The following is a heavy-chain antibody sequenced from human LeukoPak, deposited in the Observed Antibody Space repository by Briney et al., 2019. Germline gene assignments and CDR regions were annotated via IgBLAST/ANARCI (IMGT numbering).Heavy chain of an antibody. CDR3: AKAGGGSNLGGAFDI. D-gene: IGHD2-15*01. J-gene: IGHJ3*02. CDR2: ISWNSGNV. CDR1: GLTFDDYA. V-gene: IGHV3-9*01. Sequence: AGGSLRLSCAASGLTFDDYAMHWVRQAPGKGLEWVSGISWNSGNVGYGDSVKGRFTISRDNAKNSLYLQMNSLRTEDTALYYCAKAGGGSNLGGAFDIWGQGTMVTVSS.